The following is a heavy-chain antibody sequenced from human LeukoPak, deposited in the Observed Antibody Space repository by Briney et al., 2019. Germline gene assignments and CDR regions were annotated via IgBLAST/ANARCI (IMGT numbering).Heavy chain of an antibody. Sequence: GRSLRLSYAASGFTFSSYGMHWVRQAPGKGLEWVAVISYDGSNKYYADSVKGRFTISRDNSKNTLYLQMNSLRAEDTAVYYCAKDVLIAAAGGSPDYWGQGTLVTVSS. CDR1: GFTFSSYG. CDR2: ISYDGSNK. J-gene: IGHJ4*02. D-gene: IGHD6-13*01. V-gene: IGHV3-30*18. CDR3: AKDVLIAAAGGSPDY.